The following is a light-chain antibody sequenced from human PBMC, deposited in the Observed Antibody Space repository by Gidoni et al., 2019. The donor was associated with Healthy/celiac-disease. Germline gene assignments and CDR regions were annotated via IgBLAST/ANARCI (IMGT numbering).Light chain of an antibody. Sequence: FQMTHSLSSLSASVVYRVSITSQANQDISYYLNWYQQKPGKAPKLLIYDASNLDTGFPSRFSGSGSGTDFTFTISSLQPEDIATYYCQQYDNLPLTFGGGTKVEIK. CDR1: QDISYY. CDR3: QQYDNLPLT. V-gene: IGKV1-33*01. CDR2: DAS. J-gene: IGKJ4*01.